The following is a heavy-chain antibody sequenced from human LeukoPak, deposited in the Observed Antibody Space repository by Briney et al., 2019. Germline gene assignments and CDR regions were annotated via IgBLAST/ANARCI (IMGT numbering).Heavy chain of an antibody. CDR2: LSGGDFFK. CDR3: AKDVRAASDAFAV. CDR1: GFTFRSSS. Sequence: GGSLRLTCAASGFTFRSSSMSWVRQAPGKGLEWVSSLSGGDFFKYYADSVKGRYTISRDISKSTLYLQMNSLRAEDTAVYSCAKDVRAASDAFAVWGLGTLVTVSS. V-gene: IGHV3-23*01. J-gene: IGHJ3*01. D-gene: IGHD2-15*01.